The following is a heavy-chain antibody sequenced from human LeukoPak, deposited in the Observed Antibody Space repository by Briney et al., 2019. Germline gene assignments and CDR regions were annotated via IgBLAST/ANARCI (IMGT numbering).Heavy chain of an antibody. CDR1: GFTFSSYW. CDR2: ISYDGSNK. D-gene: IGHD3-22*01. Sequence: GGSLRLSCAASGFTFSSYWMHWVRQAPGKGLEWVAVISYDGSNKYYADSVKGRFTISRDNSKNTLYLQMNSLRAEDTAVYYCARLGTYYYDSSGYNYWGQGTLVTVSS. J-gene: IGHJ4*02. V-gene: IGHV3-30-3*01. CDR3: ARLGTYYYDSSGYNY.